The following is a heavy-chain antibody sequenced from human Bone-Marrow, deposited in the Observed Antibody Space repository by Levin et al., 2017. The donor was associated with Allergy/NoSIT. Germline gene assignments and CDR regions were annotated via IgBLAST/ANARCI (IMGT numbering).Heavy chain of an antibody. CDR2: LDGSSGKT. Sequence: GGSLRLSCRISGFIFADYAMNWVRQAPGRGLEWVSSLDGSSGKTHYADSVKGRVTISREYSKNTLFLQMNSLRVEDTARYYCAKAGTTVMLDYSYLDVWGEGTAVTVSS. D-gene: IGHD4-17*01. J-gene: IGHJ6*03. V-gene: IGHV3-23*01. CDR3: AKAGTTVMLDYSYLDV. CDR1: GFIFADYA.